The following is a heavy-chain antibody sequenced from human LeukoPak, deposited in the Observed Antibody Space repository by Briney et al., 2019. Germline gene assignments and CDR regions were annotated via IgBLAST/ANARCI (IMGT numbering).Heavy chain of an antibody. V-gene: IGHV3-30*03. CDR2: ISYDGSNK. CDR1: GFTFSSYG. D-gene: IGHD3-3*02. CDR3: AILLAVPILDY. J-gene: IGHJ4*02. Sequence: GRSLRHSCAASGFTFSSYGMHWVRQAPGKGLEWVAVISYDGSNKYYADSVKGRFTISRDNSKNTLYLQMNSLRAEDTAVYYCAILLAVPILDYWGQGTLVTVSS.